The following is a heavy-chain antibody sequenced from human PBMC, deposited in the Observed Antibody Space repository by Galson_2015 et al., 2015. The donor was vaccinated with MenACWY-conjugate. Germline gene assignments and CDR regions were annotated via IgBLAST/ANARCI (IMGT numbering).Heavy chain of an antibody. CDR1: GFITSDYY. J-gene: IGHJ6*02. V-gene: IGHV3-11*05. CDR3: ARDDSYGVETYGTPDYYHAMDV. Sequence: SLRLSCAASGFITSDYYMSWIRQAPGKGLEWISYIGRSDTYIHYADSVKGRFIISRDNAKNQFSLKLTSVTAADTAVYFCARDDSYGVETYGTPDYYHAMDVWGQGATVTVSS. CDR2: IGRSDTYI. D-gene: IGHD4/OR15-4a*01.